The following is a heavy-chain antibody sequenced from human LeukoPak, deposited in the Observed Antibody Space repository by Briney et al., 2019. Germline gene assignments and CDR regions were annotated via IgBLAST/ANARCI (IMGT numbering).Heavy chain of an antibody. D-gene: IGHD2-21*02. CDR1: GGSISSGGYY. J-gene: IGHJ4*02. Sequence: SETLSLTCTVSGGSISSGGYYWSWIRQPPGKGLEWIGYIYHSGSTYYNPSLKSRVTISVDTSKNQFSLKLSSVTAADTAVYYCARDGPSRPLTWGQGTLVTVSS. V-gene: IGHV4-30-2*01. CDR2: IYHSGST. CDR3: ARDGPSRPLT.